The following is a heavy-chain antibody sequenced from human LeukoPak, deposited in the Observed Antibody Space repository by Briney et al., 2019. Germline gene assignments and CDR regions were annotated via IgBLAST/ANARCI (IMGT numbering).Heavy chain of an antibody. D-gene: IGHD3-16*01. CDR2: IYHSGST. J-gene: IGHJ4*02. V-gene: IGHV4-59*01. CDR1: GGSISSYY. CDR3: ARDRALGSGKYYFDY. Sequence: SETLSLTCIVSGGSISSYYWSWIRQPPGKGLEWIGYIYHSGSTNYKPSLKRRVTISVDTSKNQFSLKLNSVTAADTAVYYCARDRALGSGKYYFDYWGQGTLVTVSS.